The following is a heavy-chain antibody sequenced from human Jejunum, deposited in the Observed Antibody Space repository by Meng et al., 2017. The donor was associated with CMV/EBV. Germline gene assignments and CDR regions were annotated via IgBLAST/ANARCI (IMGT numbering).Heavy chain of an antibody. V-gene: IGHV1-2*02. Sequence: VHWVRQAPGQRREWMGWINPNSGGTSYAQNFQGRVTMTSDTSITTAYMELYRLTSDDTAVYYCARVCDFYDSRGYFYDRSLDKWGQGTLVTVSS. CDR2: INPNSGGT. D-gene: IGHD3-22*01. CDR3: ARVCDFYDSRGYFYDRSLDK. J-gene: IGHJ4*02.